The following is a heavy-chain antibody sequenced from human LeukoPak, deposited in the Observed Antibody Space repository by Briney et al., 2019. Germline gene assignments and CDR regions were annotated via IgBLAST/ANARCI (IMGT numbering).Heavy chain of an antibody. CDR1: GFTFSSYW. V-gene: IGHV3-7*01. CDR2: IKQDGSEK. CDR3: ARDGRAWYY. Sequence: GGSRRLSCAASGFTFSSYWMSWVRQAPGKGLQWVANIKQDGSEKYFVDSVKGRFSISRDNAKNSLCLQMNSLRAEDTAVYYCARDGRAWYYWGQGTLVTVSS. D-gene: IGHD1-14*01. J-gene: IGHJ4*02.